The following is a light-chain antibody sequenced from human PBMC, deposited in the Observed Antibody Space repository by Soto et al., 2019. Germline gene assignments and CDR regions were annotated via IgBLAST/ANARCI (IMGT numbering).Light chain of an antibody. CDR3: QQYGRSPFT. CDR1: QSVSSSY. CDR2: GAS. J-gene: IGKJ3*01. Sequence: EIVLTQSPGTLSLSPGERATLSCRASQSVSSSYVAWYQQKPGQAPRLLIYGASTRARGIADRFSGSGSGTDFTLTISRLEPEDFAVYYCQQYGRSPFTFGPGTKVDIK. V-gene: IGKV3-20*01.